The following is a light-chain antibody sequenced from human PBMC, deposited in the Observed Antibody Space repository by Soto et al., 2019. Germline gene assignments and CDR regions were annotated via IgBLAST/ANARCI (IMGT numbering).Light chain of an antibody. J-gene: IGLJ2*01. Sequence: QSALTQPASVSGSPGQSITISCTGTSSDVGGYNDVSWYQQHPGKAPKLMIYDVSNRPSGVSNRFSGSKSGNTASLTISGLQAEDEADYYCSSYTSSSTRVVFGGGSKVTVL. CDR3: SSYTSSSTRVV. CDR2: DVS. V-gene: IGLV2-14*01. CDR1: SSDVGGYND.